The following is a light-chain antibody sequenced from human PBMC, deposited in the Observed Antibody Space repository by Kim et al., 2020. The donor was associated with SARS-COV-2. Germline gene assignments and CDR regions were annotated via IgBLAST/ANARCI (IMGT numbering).Light chain of an antibody. Sequence: KVTSSCSGSNSNIGSNTVNRYQQLPGTAPKLHIYSNNQRLSGVPDRFSGSKSGTSASLAISGLQSEDEADYYGAAWDDSLNGHAVFGGGTQLTVL. CDR3: AAWDDSLNGHAV. J-gene: IGLJ7*01. CDR2: SNN. CDR1: NSNIGSNT. V-gene: IGLV1-44*01.